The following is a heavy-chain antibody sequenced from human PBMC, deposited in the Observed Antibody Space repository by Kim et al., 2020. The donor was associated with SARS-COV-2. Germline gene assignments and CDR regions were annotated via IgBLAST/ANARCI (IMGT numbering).Heavy chain of an antibody. CDR3: ARDPPPEYSSSWDDAFDI. V-gene: IGHV1-2*02. CDR1: GYTFTGYY. J-gene: IGHJ3*02. CDR2: INPNSGGT. Sequence: ASVKVSCKASGYTFTGYYMHWVRQAPGQGLEWMGWINPNSGGTNYAQKFQGRVTMTRDTSISTAYMELSRLRSDDTAVYYCARDPPPEYSSSWDDAFDIWGQGTMVTVSS. D-gene: IGHD6-13*01.